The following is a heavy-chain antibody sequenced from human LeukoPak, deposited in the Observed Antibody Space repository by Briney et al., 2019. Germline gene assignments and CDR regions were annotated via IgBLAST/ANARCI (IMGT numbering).Heavy chain of an antibody. CDR3: ARDLGTVTTRSNWFDP. D-gene: IGHD4-11*01. Sequence: GGSLRLSCAASGFTVSSNYMSWVRQAPGKGLEWVSVIYSGGSTYYADSVKGRFTISRDNSKNTLYLQMNSLRAEDTAVYYCARDLGTVTTRSNWFDPWGQGTLVTVPS. CDR2: IYSGGST. CDR1: GFTVSSNY. J-gene: IGHJ5*02. V-gene: IGHV3-66*02.